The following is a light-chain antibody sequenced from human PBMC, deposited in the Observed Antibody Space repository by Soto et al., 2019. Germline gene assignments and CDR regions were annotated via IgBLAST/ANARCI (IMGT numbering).Light chain of an antibody. CDR1: QTISSN. CDR3: QQYNNWPPFT. CDR2: GAS. J-gene: IGKJ3*01. V-gene: IGKV3-15*01. Sequence: DIVMTQSPATLSVSPGERATLSCRASQTISSNLAWYQQKPGQTPRLLIYGASTRAAGIPARFSGSGSGTDFTLTITSLQSEDFAVYSCQQYNNWPPFTFGPGTKVDLK.